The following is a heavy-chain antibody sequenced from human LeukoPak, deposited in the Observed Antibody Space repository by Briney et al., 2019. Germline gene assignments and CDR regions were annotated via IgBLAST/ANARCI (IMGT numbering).Heavy chain of an antibody. J-gene: IGHJ4*02. CDR3: ARRVVPAATFDY. V-gene: IGHV4-30-2*01. Sequence: SETLSLTCAVSGGSISSGGYSWSWIRQPPGKGLERIGYIYHSGSTYYNPSLKSRVTISVDRSKNQFSLKLSSVTAADTAVYYCARRVVPAATFDYWGQGTLVTVSS. CDR1: GGSISSGGYS. CDR2: IYHSGST. D-gene: IGHD2-2*01.